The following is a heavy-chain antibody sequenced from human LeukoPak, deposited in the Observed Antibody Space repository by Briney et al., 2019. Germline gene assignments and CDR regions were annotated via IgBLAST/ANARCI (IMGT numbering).Heavy chain of an antibody. CDR3: ARDSSSSLFFGY. Sequence: SETLSLTCTVSGGSISSGSYYWSWIRQPAGKGLEWIGRIYTSGSTNYNPSLKSRVTISVDTSKNQFSLKLSSVTAADTAVYYCARDSSSSLFFGYWGQGTLVTVSS. V-gene: IGHV4-61*02. D-gene: IGHD6-6*01. CDR2: IYTSGST. CDR1: GGSISSGSYY. J-gene: IGHJ4*02.